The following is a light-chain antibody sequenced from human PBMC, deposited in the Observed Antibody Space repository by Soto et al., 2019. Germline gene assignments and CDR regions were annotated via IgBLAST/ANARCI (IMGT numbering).Light chain of an antibody. CDR1: QGIRND. CDR2: AAS. J-gene: IGKJ1*01. CDR3: LQHSTYPLT. Sequence: DIQMTQFPSSLSASVGDRVTITCRASQGIRNDLAWYQQKPGKAPTRLIYAASSLQSGDPSRFSGSGSGTEFTLAISSLQPEDFATFYCLQHSTYPLTFGQGTKVEIK. V-gene: IGKV1-17*01.